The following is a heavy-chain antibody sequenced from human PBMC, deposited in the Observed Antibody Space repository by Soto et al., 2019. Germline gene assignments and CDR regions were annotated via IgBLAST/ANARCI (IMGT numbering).Heavy chain of an antibody. J-gene: IGHJ4*02. Sequence: QLQLQESGSGLVKPSQTLSLTCAVSGGSISSGGYSWSWIRQPPGKGLEWIGYIYHSGSTYYHPSLKYRVTIAVDSSKNQYSLKLSSVTAADTAVYYCAAGGGLPRCFWGQGTLVTVSS. CDR2: IYHSGST. CDR3: AAGGGLPRCF. CDR1: GGSISSGGYS. D-gene: IGHD4-17*01. V-gene: IGHV4-30-2*01.